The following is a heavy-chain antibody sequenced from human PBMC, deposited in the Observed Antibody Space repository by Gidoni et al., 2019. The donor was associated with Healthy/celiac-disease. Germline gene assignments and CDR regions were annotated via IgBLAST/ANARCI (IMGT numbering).Heavy chain of an antibody. CDR3: ARDLVWDCSGGSCHSFDY. CDR2: LIPILGIA. CDR1: GGTFSSYT. Sequence: QVQLVQSGAEVKKPGSSVKVSCKASGGTFSSYTISWVRQAPGQGLEWMGRLIPILGIANYAQKFQGRVKITADKSTSTAYMELSSLRSEDTAVYYCARDLVWDCSGGSCHSFDYWGQGTLVTVSS. V-gene: IGHV1-69*08. J-gene: IGHJ4*02. D-gene: IGHD2-15*01.